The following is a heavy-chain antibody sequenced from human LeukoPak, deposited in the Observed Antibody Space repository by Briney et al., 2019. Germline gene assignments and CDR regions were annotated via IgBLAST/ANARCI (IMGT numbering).Heavy chain of an antibody. V-gene: IGHV1-24*01. Sequence: ASVKVSCKVSGYTLTELSMHWVRQAPGKGLEWRGGFNPEDGETIYPQKFQGRVTMTEDTSTDTAYMELSSLRSEDTAVYHCATVPSMVRGVQYFDYWGQGTLVTVSS. CDR3: ATVPSMVRGVQYFDY. CDR2: FNPEDGET. D-gene: IGHD3-10*01. J-gene: IGHJ4*02. CDR1: GYTLTELS.